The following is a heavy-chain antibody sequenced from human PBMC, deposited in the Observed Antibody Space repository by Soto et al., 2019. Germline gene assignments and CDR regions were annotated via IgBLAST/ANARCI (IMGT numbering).Heavy chain of an antibody. J-gene: IGHJ4*02. D-gene: IGHD3-22*01. CDR2: IYYTGST. CDR3: ARDHHSYYDTSGYYPYFDF. V-gene: IGHV4-61*01. Sequence: PSETLSLTCTVSGGSVNTAPYHWSWIRQSPRNGLEWIGNIYYTGSTNYNPSFESRVAISLDTSNTQFSLRLTSLIAADTAVYFCARDHHSYYDTSGYYPYFDFWGQGTLVTVSS. CDR1: GGSVNTAPYH.